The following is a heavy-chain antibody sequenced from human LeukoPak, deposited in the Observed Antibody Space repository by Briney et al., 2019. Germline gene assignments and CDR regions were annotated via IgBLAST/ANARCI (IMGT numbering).Heavy chain of an antibody. J-gene: IGHJ4*02. Sequence: PSETLSLTCTVSGYSVSSGHYWGWILQPPGKGLEWIGSMYHSGDTYYNPSLKSRVTISVDTSKNQLSLKLSSVTAADTAVYYCPRHKMKWELPEWGQGTLVTVSS. CDR1: GYSVSSGHY. V-gene: IGHV4-38-2*02. CDR2: MYHSGDT. D-gene: IGHD1-26*01. CDR3: PRHKMKWELPE.